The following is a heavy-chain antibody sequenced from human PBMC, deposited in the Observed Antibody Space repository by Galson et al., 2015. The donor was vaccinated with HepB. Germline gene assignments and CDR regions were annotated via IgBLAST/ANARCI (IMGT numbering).Heavy chain of an antibody. Sequence: SLRLSCAASGFTFSSYAMHWVRQAPGKGLEWVAVISYDGSNKYYADSVKGRFTISRDNSKNTLYLQMNSLRAEDTAVYYCAPLEDIVVVPAAHTGDPWGQGTLVTVSS. D-gene: IGHD2-2*01. CDR3: APLEDIVVVPAAHTGDP. J-gene: IGHJ5*02. CDR2: ISYDGSNK. CDR1: GFTFSSYA. V-gene: IGHV3-30-3*01.